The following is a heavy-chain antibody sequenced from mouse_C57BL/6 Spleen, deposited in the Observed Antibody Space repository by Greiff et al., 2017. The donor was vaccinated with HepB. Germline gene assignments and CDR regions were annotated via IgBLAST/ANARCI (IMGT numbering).Heavy chain of an antibody. Sequence: VQLQESGAELVKPGASVKLSCKASGYTFTEYTIHWVKQRSGQGLEWIGWFYLGSGSIKYKEKFKDKSTLTAGKSSSPVHMELSRLTSEDSAVYVCAIHEGRDDYGGGYYAMYYWGQGTSVTVAS. D-gene: IGHD2-4*01. J-gene: IGHJ4*01. V-gene: IGHV1-62-2*01. CDR1: GYTFTEYT. CDR2: FYLGSGSI. CDR3: AIHEGRDDYGGGYYAMYY.